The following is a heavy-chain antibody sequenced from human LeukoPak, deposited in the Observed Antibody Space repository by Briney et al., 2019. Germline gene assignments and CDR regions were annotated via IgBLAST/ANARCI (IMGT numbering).Heavy chain of an antibody. CDR1: GYTVTSYY. J-gene: IGHJ5*02. V-gene: IGHV1-46*01. D-gene: IGHD6-19*01. CDR2: INPSGGST. CDR3: ARDRGYIGSSGWSRWFDP. Sequence: ASVKVSCKASGYTVTSYYMHWVRQAPGQGLEWMGIINPSGGSTSYAQKFQGRVTISVDTSKNQFSLKMSSVTAADTAAYCCARDRGYIGSSGWSRWFDPWGQGTLVTVSS.